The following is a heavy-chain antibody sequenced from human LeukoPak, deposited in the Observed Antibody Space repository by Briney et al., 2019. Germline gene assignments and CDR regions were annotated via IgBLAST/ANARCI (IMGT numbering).Heavy chain of an antibody. CDR2: IIAYNGNT. Sequence: GASVKVSCKASVSTFTSYGISWVRQAPGQGLEWMGWIIAYNGNTHYAQKLQGRVTMTTDTSTSTAHMELRSLRSDDTAVYYCAREGIQLWLDLSYWGQGTLVTVSS. J-gene: IGHJ4*02. CDR1: VSTFTSYG. CDR3: AREGIQLWLDLSY. D-gene: IGHD5-18*01. V-gene: IGHV1-18*01.